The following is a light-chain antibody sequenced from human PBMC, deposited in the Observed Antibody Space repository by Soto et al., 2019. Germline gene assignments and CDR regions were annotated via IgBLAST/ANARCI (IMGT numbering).Light chain of an antibody. V-gene: IGKV1-5*01. Sequence: DIQMTQSPSTLSASVGDRVSITCRASQRISNWLAWYQQKPGKAPKLLIYDDSSLQSGFPSRFSGSGYGTEFTFTISDLPPDDFATYFCQQYNVYSPGTFGKGTKVQIK. CDR1: QRISNW. CDR2: DDS. J-gene: IGKJ1*01. CDR3: QQYNVYSPGT.